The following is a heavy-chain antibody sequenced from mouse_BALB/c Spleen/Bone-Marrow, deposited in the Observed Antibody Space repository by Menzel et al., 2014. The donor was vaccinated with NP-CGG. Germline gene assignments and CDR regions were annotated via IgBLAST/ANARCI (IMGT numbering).Heavy chain of an antibody. CDR3: ARSGNYWYFDV. CDR1: GYTFTSYW. V-gene: IGHV1-87*01. J-gene: IGHJ1*01. D-gene: IGHD2-1*01. Sequence: SGAELARPGASVKLSCKASGYTFTSYWMQWVKQRPGQGLEWIGAIYPGDGDTMYTQKFKGKATLTADKSSSTAYMQRSSLASEDSAVYYCARSGNYWYFDVWGAGTTVTGSS. CDR2: IYPGDGDT.